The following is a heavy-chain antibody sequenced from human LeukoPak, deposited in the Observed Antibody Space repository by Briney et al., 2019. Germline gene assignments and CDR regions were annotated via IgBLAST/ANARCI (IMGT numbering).Heavy chain of an antibody. V-gene: IGHV3-23*01. Sequence: GGSLRLSCAASGFTFSSYAMSWVRQAPGKGLEWVSGISGNGVHTYYADSVKGRFTISRDDSRNTLYLQMNSLRGDDTAVYYCAKDVGKWESLHFFDYWGQGTLVTVSS. CDR2: ISGNGVHT. J-gene: IGHJ4*02. CDR1: GFTFSSYA. D-gene: IGHD1-26*01. CDR3: AKDVGKWESLHFFDY.